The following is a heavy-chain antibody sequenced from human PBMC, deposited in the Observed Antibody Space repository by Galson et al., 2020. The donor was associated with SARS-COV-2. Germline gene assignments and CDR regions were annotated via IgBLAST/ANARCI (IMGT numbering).Heavy chain of an antibody. CDR1: GFTSSSYA. D-gene: IGHD2-15*01. CDR3: AKFNTCSGGSCPKYYFDY. V-gene: IGHV3-23*01. CDR2: ISGSGGST. J-gene: IGHJ4*02. Sequence: GGSLRLSCAASGFTSSSYAMSWVRQAPGKGLEWVSAISGSGGSTYYADSVKGRFTISRDNSKNTLYLQMNSLRAEDTAVYYCAKFNTCSGGSCPKYYFDYWGQGTLVTVSS.